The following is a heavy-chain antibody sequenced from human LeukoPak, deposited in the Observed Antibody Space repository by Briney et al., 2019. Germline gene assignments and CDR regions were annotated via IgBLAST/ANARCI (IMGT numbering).Heavy chain of an antibody. CDR1: GGSISSGGYY. D-gene: IGHD3-10*01. J-gene: IGHJ4*02. V-gene: IGHV4-30-2*01. CDR2: IYHSGST. CDR3: ARERGVTMVRGAIWP. Sequence: SQTLSLTCTVSGGSISSGGYYWSWIRQPPGKGLEWIGYIYHSGSTYYNPSLKSRVTISVDRSKNQFSLKLSSVTAADTAVYYCARERGVTMVRGAIWPWGQGTLVTVSS.